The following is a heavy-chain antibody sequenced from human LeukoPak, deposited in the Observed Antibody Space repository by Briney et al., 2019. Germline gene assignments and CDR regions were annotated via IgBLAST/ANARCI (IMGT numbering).Heavy chain of an antibody. J-gene: IGHJ4*02. CDR3: ASSSGDYYDSSGFDY. CDR1: GGSISSSGHY. CDR2: IYYSGST. D-gene: IGHD3-22*01. V-gene: IGHV4-61*05. Sequence: SETLSLTCTVSGGSISSSGHYWGWVRQSPGKGLEWIGYIYYSGSTNYNPSLKSRVTISVDTSKNQFSLKLSSVTAADTAVYYCASSSGDYYDSSGFDYWGQGTLVTASS.